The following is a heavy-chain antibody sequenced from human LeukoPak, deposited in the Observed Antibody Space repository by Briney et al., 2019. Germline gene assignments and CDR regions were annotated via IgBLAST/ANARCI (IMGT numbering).Heavy chain of an antibody. Sequence: GGSLRLSCAASGFTFSSYAMSWVRQAPGKGLEWLSAIGGSGGSTYYADSVKGRFTISRDNSKNTLYLQMNSLRAEDTAVYYCAKENVVGLLPDYFDYWGQGTLVTVSS. J-gene: IGHJ4*02. D-gene: IGHD2-21*01. CDR2: IGGSGGST. CDR3: AKENVVGLLPDYFDY. CDR1: GFTFSSYA. V-gene: IGHV3-23*01.